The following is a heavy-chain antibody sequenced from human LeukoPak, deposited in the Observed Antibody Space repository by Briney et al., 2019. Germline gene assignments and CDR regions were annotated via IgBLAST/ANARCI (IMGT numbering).Heavy chain of an antibody. CDR3: ARDQPDYYGSGSSNAFDI. V-gene: IGHV4-59*01. J-gene: IGHJ3*02. Sequence: NPSETLSLTCTVSGGSISSYYWSWIRQPPGKGLEWIGYIYYSGSTNYNPSLKSRVTISVDTSKNQFSLKLSSVTAADTAVYYCARDQPDYYGSGSSNAFDIWGQGTMVTVSS. CDR1: GGSISSYY. CDR2: IYYSGST. D-gene: IGHD3-10*01.